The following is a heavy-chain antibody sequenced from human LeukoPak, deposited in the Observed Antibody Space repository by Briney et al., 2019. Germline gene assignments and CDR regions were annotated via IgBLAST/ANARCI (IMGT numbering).Heavy chain of an antibody. CDR3: ARALCINGICEWFDP. CDR2: IETSGST. CDR1: GASISSGGYF. Sequence: TLSLTCTVSGASISSGGYFWRWIRQPAGKGVEWIGRIETSGSTNYNPSLKSRVTISVDTSKNQFSLKLRSVTAADTAVYYCARALCINGICEWFDPWGQGTLVTVSS. J-gene: IGHJ5*02. D-gene: IGHD2-8*01. V-gene: IGHV4-61*02.